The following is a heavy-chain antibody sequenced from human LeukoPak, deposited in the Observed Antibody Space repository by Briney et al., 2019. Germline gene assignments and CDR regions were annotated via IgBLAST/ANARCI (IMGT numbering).Heavy chain of an antibody. D-gene: IGHD3-22*01. J-gene: IGHJ4*02. V-gene: IGHV1-69*06. CDR2: IIPIFGTA. CDR3: ARDIADITMIVVASPSDY. CDR1: GGTFSSYA. Sequence: GASVKVSCKASGGTFSSYAISWVRQAPGQGLEWMGGIIPIFGTANYAQKFQGRVTITADTSTSTAYMELRSLRSDDTAVYYCARDIADITMIVVASPSDYWGQGTLVTVSS.